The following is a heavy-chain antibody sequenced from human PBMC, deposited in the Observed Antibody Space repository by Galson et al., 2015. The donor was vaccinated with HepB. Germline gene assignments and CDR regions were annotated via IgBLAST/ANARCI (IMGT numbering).Heavy chain of an antibody. V-gene: IGHV7-4-1*02. D-gene: IGHD3-16*02. Sequence: SVKVSCKASGYTFTSYAMNWVRQAPGQGLEWMGWINTNTGNPTYAQGFTGRFVFSLDTSVSTAYLQISSLKAGDTAVYYCAVLISLPVGLHLGELSFHDAFDIWGQGTMVTVSS. CDR1: GYTFTSYA. CDR2: INTNTGNP. J-gene: IGHJ3*02. CDR3: AVLISLPVGLHLGELSFHDAFDI.